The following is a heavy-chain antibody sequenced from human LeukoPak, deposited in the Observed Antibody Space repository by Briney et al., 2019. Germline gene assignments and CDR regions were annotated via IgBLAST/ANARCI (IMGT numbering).Heavy chain of an antibody. V-gene: IGHV1-2*02. CDR3: AREYYDSSGIKYAFNL. CDR2: IDPGSGGA. CDR1: GYTFTGYY. Sequence: ASVKVSCKASGYTFTGYYIHWVRQAPGQGLEWMGCIDPGSGGAKYAQKFQGRVTMTRDTSISTAYMELSRLRSDDTAMYYCAREYYDSSGIKYAFNLWGQGTMVTVSS. J-gene: IGHJ3*01. D-gene: IGHD3-22*01.